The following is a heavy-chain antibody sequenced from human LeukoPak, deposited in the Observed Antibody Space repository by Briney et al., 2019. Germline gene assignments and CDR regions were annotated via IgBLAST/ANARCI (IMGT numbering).Heavy chain of an antibody. CDR2: IRSKAYGGTT. Sequence: PGGSLRLSCIASGFNFGDYAMSWVRQAPGKGLEWVGFIRSKAYGGTTEYAASVKGRFTISRDDYKSIAYLQMNSLKTEDTAVYYCATYYYDTSGYYYLDYWGQGTLVTVSS. CDR1: GFNFGDYA. D-gene: IGHD3-22*01. V-gene: IGHV3-49*04. J-gene: IGHJ4*02. CDR3: ATYYYDTSGYYYLDY.